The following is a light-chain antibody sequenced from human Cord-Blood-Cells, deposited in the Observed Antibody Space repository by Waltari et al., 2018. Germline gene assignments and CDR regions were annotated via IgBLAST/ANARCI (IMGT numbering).Light chain of an antibody. CDR1: QSVLYSSNNKNY. CDR2: WAS. J-gene: IGKJ4*01. V-gene: IGKV4-1*01. CDR3: QQYYSTPLT. Sequence: DIVMTQSPHPLAVSLGERATIHCKSSQSVLYSSNNKNYLAWYQQKPGQPPKLLIYWASTRESGVPDRFSGSGSGTDFTLTISSLQAEDVAVYYCQQYYSTPLTFGGGTKVEIK.